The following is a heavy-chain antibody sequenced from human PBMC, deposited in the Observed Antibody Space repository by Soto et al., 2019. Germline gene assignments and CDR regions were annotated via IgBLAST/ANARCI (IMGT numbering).Heavy chain of an antibody. CDR2: ISYDGSNK. CDR3: TTEGVGSYSNN. J-gene: IGHJ4*02. V-gene: IGHV3-30-3*01. CDR1: GFTFSSYA. Sequence: QVQLVVSGGGVVQPGRSLRLSCAASGFTFSSYAMHWVRQAPGKGLEWVAVISYDGSNKYYADSVKGRFTISRDSANNSLYLQMDSLRDDDTAVYFCTTEGVGSYSNNWGQGTLVIVSS. D-gene: IGHD1-26*01.